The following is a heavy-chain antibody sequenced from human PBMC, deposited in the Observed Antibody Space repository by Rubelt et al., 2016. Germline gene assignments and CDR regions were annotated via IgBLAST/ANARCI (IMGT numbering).Heavy chain of an antibody. Sequence: KGLEWVSSISSSSSYIYYADSVKGRFTISRDNAKNSLYLQMNSLRAEDTAVYYCAKGYYDFWSGYLPSYYYYGMDVWGQGTTVTVSS. CDR2: ISSSSSYI. D-gene: IGHD3-3*01. V-gene: IGHV3-21*01. CDR3: AKGYYDFWSGYLPSYYYYGMDV. J-gene: IGHJ6*02.